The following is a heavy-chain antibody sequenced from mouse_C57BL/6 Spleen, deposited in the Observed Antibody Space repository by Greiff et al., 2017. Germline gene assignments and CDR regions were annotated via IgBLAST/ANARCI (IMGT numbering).Heavy chain of an antibody. J-gene: IGHJ4*01. CDR2: IWRGGST. Sequence: QVQLQQSGPGLVQPSQSLSITCTVSGFSLTSYGVHWVRQSPGKGLEWLGVIWRGGSTAYNAAFMSKLSITKDNSKSQVFIKMNSLQADDTAIYYCAKGTVVSCYAMDYGGQGTSVTVSS. V-gene: IGHV2-5*01. CDR1: GFSLTSYG. D-gene: IGHD1-1*01. CDR3: AKGTVVSCYAMDY.